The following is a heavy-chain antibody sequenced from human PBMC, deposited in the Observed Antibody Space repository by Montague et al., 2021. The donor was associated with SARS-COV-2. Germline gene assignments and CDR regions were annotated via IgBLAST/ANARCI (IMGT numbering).Heavy chain of an antibody. Sequence: SLRLSCAASGFTFSSYEMNWVRQAPGKGLEWVSYISSSGSTIYYADSVKGRFTISRDSAKNSLYLQMNSLRAEDTAVYYCARDLGFGESLVAYYYYYGMDVWGQGTTVTVSS. V-gene: IGHV3-48*03. D-gene: IGHD3-10*01. CDR2: ISSSGSTI. J-gene: IGHJ6*02. CDR3: ARDLGFGESLVAYYYYYGMDV. CDR1: GFTFSSYE.